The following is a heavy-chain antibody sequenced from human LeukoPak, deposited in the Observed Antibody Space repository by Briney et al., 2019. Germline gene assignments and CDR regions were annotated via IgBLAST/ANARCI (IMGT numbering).Heavy chain of an antibody. V-gene: IGHV3-74*01. CDR2: INSDGSST. CDR3: ARVNAVAGTGEAFDI. Sequence: PGGSLRLSCAASGFTFSSYWMHWVRQAPGKGLVWVSRINSDGSSTSYADSVKGRFTISRDNAKNTLYLQMNSLRAEDTAVYYCARVNAVAGTGEAFDIWGQGTVVTVSS. CDR1: GFTFSSYW. D-gene: IGHD6-19*01. J-gene: IGHJ3*02.